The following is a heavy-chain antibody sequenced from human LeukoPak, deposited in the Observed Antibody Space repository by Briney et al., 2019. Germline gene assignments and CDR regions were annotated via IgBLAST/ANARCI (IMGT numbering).Heavy chain of an antibody. CDR3: ANTKRITMIGGAFDI. J-gene: IGHJ3*02. CDR2: IYYSGNT. V-gene: IGHV4-59*08. CDR1: GGSISSYY. Sequence: SETLSLTCTVSGGSISSYYWSWIRQPPGKGLEWIGYIYYSGNTNYNPSLKSRVTISVDTSKNQFSLKLSSVTAADTAVYYCANTKRITMIGGAFDIWGQGTMVTVSS. D-gene: IGHD3-22*01.